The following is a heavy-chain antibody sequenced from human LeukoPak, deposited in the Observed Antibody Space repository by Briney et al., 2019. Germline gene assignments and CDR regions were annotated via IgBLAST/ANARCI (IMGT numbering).Heavy chain of an antibody. CDR2: VYFSGST. CDR1: GGSFSSGGYF. D-gene: IGHD1-26*01. Sequence: SQTLSLTCTVSGGSFSSGGYFWSWIRRPPGKDLEYIGHVYFSGSTYYNPSLKSRVTISVDTSKNLFSLNLSSVTAADTAVYYCARARVGAPTDYWGQGTLVTVSS. CDR3: ARARVGAPTDY. J-gene: IGHJ4*02. V-gene: IGHV4-30-4*01.